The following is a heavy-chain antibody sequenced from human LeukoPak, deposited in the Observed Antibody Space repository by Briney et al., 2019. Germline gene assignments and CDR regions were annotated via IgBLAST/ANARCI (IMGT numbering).Heavy chain of an antibody. D-gene: IGHD3-3*01. V-gene: IGHV4-39*01. Sequence: SDTLSLTCTVSGGSISGTIYYCACIRQPPGKGLEWIGTIYYGGKTYYSPSLKSRVTRSVDTSKNQFSLKLSSVTAADTAVYYCARHLGGSGSSDAFDIWGQGTMATVSS. CDR1: GGSISGTIYY. J-gene: IGHJ3*02. CDR3: ARHLGGSGSSDAFDI. CDR2: IYYGGKT.